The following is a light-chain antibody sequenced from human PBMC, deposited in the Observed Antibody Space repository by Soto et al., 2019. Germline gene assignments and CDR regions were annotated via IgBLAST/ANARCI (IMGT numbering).Light chain of an antibody. CDR3: QQYGCSPQRFT. V-gene: IGKV3-20*01. J-gene: IGKJ3*01. CDR1: QSVSSSY. CDR2: GAS. Sequence: EIVLTQSPGTLSLSPGERATLSCRASQSVSSSYLAWYQQKPGQAPRLLIYGASSRATGIPDRFSGSGSGTDFTLTISRLEPEDFAVYYCQQYGCSPQRFTFGPGTKVDIK.